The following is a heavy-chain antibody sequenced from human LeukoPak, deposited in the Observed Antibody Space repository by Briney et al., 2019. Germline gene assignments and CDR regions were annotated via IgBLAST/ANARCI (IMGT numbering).Heavy chain of an antibody. CDR1: GDSITSSHYY. CDR3: ARGFGRHYDSSGFDY. J-gene: IGHJ4*02. V-gene: IGHV4-39*07. CDR2: FYYNGAT. D-gene: IGHD3-22*01. Sequence: SETLTLTCTISGDSITSSHYYWGWIRQSPEKGLEWLGSFYYNGATYYNPSLSSRLTISEDTSKNQVSLKLSSVTAADTAVYYCARGFGRHYDSSGFDYWGQGTLVTVSS.